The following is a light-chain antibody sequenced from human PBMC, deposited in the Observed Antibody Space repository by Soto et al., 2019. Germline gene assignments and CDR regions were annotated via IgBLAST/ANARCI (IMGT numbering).Light chain of an antibody. J-gene: IGKJ5*01. Sequence: DIHMTQSPSTLSASVGDRVTITCRASQSISSYLNWYQQKPGKAPKLLIYAASSLQSGVPSRFSGSGSGTDFTLTISSLQPEDFATYYCQQSYGTPITFGQGTRLEIK. V-gene: IGKV1-39*01. CDR2: AAS. CDR1: QSISSY. CDR3: QQSYGTPIT.